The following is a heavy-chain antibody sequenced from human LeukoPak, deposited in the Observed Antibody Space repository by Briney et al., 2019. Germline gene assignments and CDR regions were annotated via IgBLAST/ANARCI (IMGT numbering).Heavy chain of an antibody. CDR3: SKKPYSDGSHWFDP. V-gene: IGHV3-23*01. D-gene: IGHD5-18*01. CDR2: ISGSGGST. J-gene: IGHJ5*02. Sequence: GGSLRLSCAASGFTFSSYAMSWVRQAPGKGLVWVSAISGSGGSTYYADSVKGRFTISRDNSKNTLYLQMNSLRADDTAIYYCSKKPYSDGSHWFDPWGQGTQVTVSS. CDR1: GFTFSSYA.